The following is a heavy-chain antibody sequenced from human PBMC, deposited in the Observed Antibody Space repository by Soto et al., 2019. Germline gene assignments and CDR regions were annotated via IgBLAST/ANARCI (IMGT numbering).Heavy chain of an antibody. D-gene: IGHD1-1*01. V-gene: IGHV1-69*01. Sequence: QVQLVQSGAEVKKPGSLVKVSCKASGGTFSSYAISWVRQAPGQGLEWMGEIISMYGAAMYAQKFQGRVTITADESASTAYMELTSLRSEDTAVYYCARGGKERFRGSGMDVWGQGTTVTVS. J-gene: IGHJ6*02. CDR2: IISMYGAA. CDR1: GGTFSSYA. CDR3: ARGGKERFRGSGMDV.